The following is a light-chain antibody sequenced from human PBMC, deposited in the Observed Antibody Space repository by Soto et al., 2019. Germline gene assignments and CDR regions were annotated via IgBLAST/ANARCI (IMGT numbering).Light chain of an antibody. CDR1: SSNIGSNA. J-gene: IGLJ2*01. V-gene: IGLV1-44*01. CDR2: SNT. CDR3: ASWDDSLNALI. Sequence: HSVLTQPPSASGTPGQGVTISCSGSSSNIGSNAVTWYQQVPGTAPKVLIDSNTQRPSGVPDRFSGSQSGTSASLAISGLQSEDEAHYYCASWDDSLNALIFGGGTKLTVL.